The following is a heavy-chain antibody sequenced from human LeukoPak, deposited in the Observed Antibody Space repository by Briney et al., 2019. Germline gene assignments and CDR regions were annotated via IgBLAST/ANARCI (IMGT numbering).Heavy chain of an antibody. V-gene: IGHV3-43*02. CDR3: ASAESSGWPFDY. J-gene: IGHJ4*02. CDR2: ISGDGGST. D-gene: IGHD6-19*01. Sequence: PGGSLRLSCAASGFTFDDYAMHWVRQAPGKGLEWVSLISGDGGSTYYADSVKGRFTISRDNSKNSLYLQMNSLRTEDTALYHCASAESSGWPFDYWGQGTLVTVSS. CDR1: GFTFDDYA.